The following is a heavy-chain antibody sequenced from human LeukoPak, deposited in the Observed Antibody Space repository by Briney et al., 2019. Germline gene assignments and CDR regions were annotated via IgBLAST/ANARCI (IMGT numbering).Heavy chain of an antibody. V-gene: IGHV3-13*01. Sequence: GGSLRLSCAASGFTFSSYDMHWVRQVTGKGLEWVSGIGTAGDTYHLDSVKGRFTISRENAKNSLYLQMNSMRAGDTAVYYCARASRSRTADFDYWGQGTLVTVSS. J-gene: IGHJ4*02. D-gene: IGHD1-1*01. CDR2: IGTAGDT. CDR3: ARASRSRTADFDY. CDR1: GFTFSSYD.